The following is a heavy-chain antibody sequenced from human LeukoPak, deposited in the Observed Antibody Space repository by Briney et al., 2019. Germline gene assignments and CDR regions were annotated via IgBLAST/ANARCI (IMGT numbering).Heavy chain of an antibody. V-gene: IGHV4-4*07. J-gene: IGHJ4*02. Sequence: SETLSLTCTVSGGSISSYYLSWIRQPAGKGLEWIGRIYTSGSTNYNPSLKSRVTMSVDTSKNQFSLKLSPVTAADTAVYYCARESPTMAYSSSIDYWGQGTLVTVSS. CDR2: IYTSGST. CDR3: ARESPTMAYSSSIDY. D-gene: IGHD6-6*01. CDR1: GGSISSYY.